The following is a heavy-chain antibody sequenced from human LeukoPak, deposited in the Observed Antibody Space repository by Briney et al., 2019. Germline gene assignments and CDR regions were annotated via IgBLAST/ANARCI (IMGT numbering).Heavy chain of an antibody. CDR1: GYSFTSYW. Sequence: PGESLKISCKGSGYSFTSYWIGWVRQMPGKGLEWMGIIYPGDSDTRYSPSFQGQVTISADKSISTAYLQWSSLKASDTAMYYCAASYYDSSGYYWGIAFDIWGQGTMVTVSS. CDR2: IYPGDSDT. CDR3: AASYYDSSGYYWGIAFDI. D-gene: IGHD3-22*01. J-gene: IGHJ3*02. V-gene: IGHV5-51*01.